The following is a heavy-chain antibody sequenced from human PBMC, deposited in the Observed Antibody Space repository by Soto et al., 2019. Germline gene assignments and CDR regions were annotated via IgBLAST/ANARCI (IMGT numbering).Heavy chain of an antibody. J-gene: IGHJ6*02. CDR3: ARALNYYDSSGYYYYYYYGMDV. D-gene: IGHD3-22*01. CDR2: MNPNSGNT. V-gene: IGHV1-8*02. Sequence: GASVKVSCKASGYTFTSYAMHWVRQATGQRLEWMGWMNPNSGNTGYAQKFQGRVTMTRNTSISTAYMELSSLRSEDTAVYYCARALNYYDSSGYYYYYYYGMDVWGQGTTVTVSS. CDR1: GYTFTSYA.